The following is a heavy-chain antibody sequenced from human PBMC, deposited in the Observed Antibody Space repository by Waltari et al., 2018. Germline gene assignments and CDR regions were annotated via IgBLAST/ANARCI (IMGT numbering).Heavy chain of an antibody. V-gene: IGHV3-23*04. Sequence: EVQLVESGGGLVQPGGSLRLSCAASGFTFSSYAMSWVRQVPGKGLEWVSSISGNGANTYYADSVKGRVTISRDNSKNTLFLQMDSLRAEDTAVYYCAKALTLSSTWDMHWGQGTLVTVSS. D-gene: IGHD6-13*01. J-gene: IGHJ4*02. CDR2: ISGNGANT. CDR1: GFTFSSYA. CDR3: AKALTLSSTWDMH.